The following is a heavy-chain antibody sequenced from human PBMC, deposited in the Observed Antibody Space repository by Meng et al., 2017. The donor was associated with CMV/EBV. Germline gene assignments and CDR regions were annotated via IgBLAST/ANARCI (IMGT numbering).Heavy chain of an antibody. Sequence: GESLKISCAASGFTFSSYSMNWVRQAPGKGLEWVSSISSSSSYIYYADSVKGRSTISRDNAKNSLYLQMNSLRAEDTAVYYCAIGVTGRYCSSTSCYEDYWGQGTLVTVSS. J-gene: IGHJ4*02. CDR3: AIGVTGRYCSSTSCYEDY. D-gene: IGHD2-2*01. V-gene: IGHV3-21*01. CDR2: ISSSSSYI. CDR1: GFTFSSYS.